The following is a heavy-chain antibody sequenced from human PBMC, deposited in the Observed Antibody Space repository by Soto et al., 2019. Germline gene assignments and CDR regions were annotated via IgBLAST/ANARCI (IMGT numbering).Heavy chain of an antibody. CDR3: ARQVYDSDTGPNFQYYFDS. CDR2: IDPSDSQT. D-gene: IGHD3-22*01. CDR1: GYSFSGYW. V-gene: IGHV5-10-1*01. Sequence: XESLKISCKGSGYSFSGYWITWVRQKPGKGLEWMGRIDPSDSQTYYSPSFRGHVTISVTKSITTVFLQWSSLRASDTAMYYCARQVYDSDTGPNFQYYFDSWGPGTPVTVS. J-gene: IGHJ4*02.